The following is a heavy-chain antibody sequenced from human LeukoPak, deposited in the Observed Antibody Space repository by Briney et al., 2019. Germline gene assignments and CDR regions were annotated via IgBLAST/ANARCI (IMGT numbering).Heavy chain of an antibody. CDR1: GFTFSSYG. CDR2: IWYDGSNK. V-gene: IGHV3-33*01. J-gene: IGHJ5*02. Sequence: GGSLRLSCAASGFTFSSYGMHWVRQAPGKGLEWVAVIWYDGSNKYYADSVKGRFTISRDNAKNSLYLQMNSLRAEDTAVYYCARVDFTVTTDRSRFDPWGQGTLVTVSS. CDR3: ARVDFTVTTDRSRFDP. D-gene: IGHD4-17*01.